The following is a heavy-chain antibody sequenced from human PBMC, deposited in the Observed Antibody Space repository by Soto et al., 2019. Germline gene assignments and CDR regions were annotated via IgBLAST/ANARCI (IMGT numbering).Heavy chain of an antibody. CDR1: GSSISSSTYY. D-gene: IGHD6-13*01. V-gene: IGHV4-39*01. CDR3: ASSWSRITPGYYFDY. CDR2: IYYSGSI. J-gene: IGHJ4*02. Sequence: NPSETLSLTCTVSGSSISSSTYYWGWIRQPPGKGLEWIGSIYYSGSIYYNPSLKSRVTISVDTSKNQFSLKLSSVTAADTAVFYCASSWSRITPGYYFDYWGQGTLVTVSS.